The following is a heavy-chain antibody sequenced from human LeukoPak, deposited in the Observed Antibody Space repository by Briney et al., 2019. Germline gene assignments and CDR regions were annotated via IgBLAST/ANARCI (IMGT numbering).Heavy chain of an antibody. Sequence: SGTLSLTCTVSGGSISTYYWSWFRQPPGKGLDWIGNIYYSGSTNYNPSLKSRVTMSVDTSKNQFSLKLISVTAADTAVYYCARVRERNSYYYGMDVWGQGTTVTVSS. CDR3: ARVRERNSYYYGMDV. D-gene: IGHD1-26*01. CDR1: GGSISTYY. V-gene: IGHV4-59*01. J-gene: IGHJ6*02. CDR2: IYYSGST.